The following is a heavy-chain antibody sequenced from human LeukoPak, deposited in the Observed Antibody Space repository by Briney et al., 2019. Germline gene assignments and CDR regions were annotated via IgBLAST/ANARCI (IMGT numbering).Heavy chain of an antibody. J-gene: IGHJ4*02. CDR1: GFTFSSYA. Sequence: QPGRSLRLSCAASGFTFSSYAMHWVRQAPGKGLEWVAVISYDGSNKYYADSVKGRFTISRDNSKNTLYLQMNSLRAEDTAVYYCARATLAAAGDYYFDYWGQGTLVTVSS. D-gene: IGHD6-13*01. CDR3: ARATLAAAGDYYFDY. CDR2: ISYDGSNK. V-gene: IGHV3-30-3*01.